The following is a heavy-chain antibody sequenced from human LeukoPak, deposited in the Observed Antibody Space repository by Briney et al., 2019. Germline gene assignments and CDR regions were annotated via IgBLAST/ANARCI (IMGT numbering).Heavy chain of an antibody. Sequence: PSETLSLTCTVSGGSISSYYWSWIRQPPGKGLEWIGYIYYSGSTNYNPSLKSRVTISVDTSKNQFSLKLSSVTAADTAVYYCARDKGQGGGFDYWGQGTLVTVSS. CDR3: ARDKGQGGGFDY. CDR2: IYYSGST. CDR1: GGSISSYY. V-gene: IGHV4-59*12. D-gene: IGHD1-26*01. J-gene: IGHJ4*02.